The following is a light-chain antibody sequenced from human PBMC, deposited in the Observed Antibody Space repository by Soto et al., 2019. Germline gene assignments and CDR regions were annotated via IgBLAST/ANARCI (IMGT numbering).Light chain of an antibody. CDR3: QHYNNWPIP. CDR1: QSVASN. CDR2: GTS. J-gene: IGKJ5*01. V-gene: IGKV3-15*01. Sequence: EIVLTQSPATLSLSPGERATLSSRASQSVASNLAWYQQKPGQAPRLLIYGTSTRATGVPARFSGSGSGTDFTLTISSLQAADFAVYHCQHYNNWPIPFGQGTRLEI.